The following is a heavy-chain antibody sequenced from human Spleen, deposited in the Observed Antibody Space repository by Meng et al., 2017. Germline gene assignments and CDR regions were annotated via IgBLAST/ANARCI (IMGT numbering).Heavy chain of an antibody. J-gene: IGHJ4*02. Sequence: VQLVQAGAGGKEPGASWKCSGKPSGYTFTNYGMHWVRQAAGQGLEWMGYINPDSGITGLAQKFQGRLSMTSDTSIRTAYMQLSGLISEDTAMYYCARCLAGCDYWGQGTLVTVSS. CDR2: INPDSGIT. CDR1: GYTFTNYG. V-gene: IGHV1-8*02. CDR3: ARCLAGCDY. D-gene: IGHD6-19*01.